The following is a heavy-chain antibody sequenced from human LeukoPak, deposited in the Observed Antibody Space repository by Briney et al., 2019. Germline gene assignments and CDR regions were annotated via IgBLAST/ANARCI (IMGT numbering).Heavy chain of an antibody. CDR1: GFDFNNYV. D-gene: IGHD6-19*01. J-gene: IGHJ4*02. Sequence: GGSLRLSCAASGFDFNNYVMHWVRQAPGKGLEWVAVISYDGSNIYYSDSVKGRFTISRDNSKNTVYVQMSSLRPEDTAVYYCAKDLSYTSGASDHWGQGTLVTVSS. CDR2: ISYDGSNI. V-gene: IGHV3-30*04. CDR3: AKDLSYTSGASDH.